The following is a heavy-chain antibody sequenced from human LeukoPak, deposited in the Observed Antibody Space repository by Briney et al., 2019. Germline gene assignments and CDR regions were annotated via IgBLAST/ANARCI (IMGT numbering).Heavy chain of an antibody. CDR1: GFTFSSYA. CDR3: ASRKTYYDILTGYYYMDV. V-gene: IGHV3-23*01. J-gene: IGHJ6*03. D-gene: IGHD3-9*01. CDR2: ISGSGGST. Sequence: PGGSLRPFCAASGFTFSSYAMSWVRQAPGKGLEWVSAISGSGGSTYYADSVKGRFTISRDNSKNTLYLQMNSLRAEDTAVYYCASRKTYYDILTGYYYMDVWGKGTTVTVSS.